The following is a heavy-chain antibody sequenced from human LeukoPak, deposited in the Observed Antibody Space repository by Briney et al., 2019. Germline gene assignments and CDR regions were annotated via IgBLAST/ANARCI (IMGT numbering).Heavy chain of an antibody. V-gene: IGHV4-39*01. Sequence: PSETLSLTCAVYGGSFSGYYWGWIRQSPGKGLEWVGSISYSGNTYYNPSLKSRVTISVDTSKNQFSLKLSSVTAADTAVYYCARSLTGTPPHDAFHIWGQGTMVTVSS. D-gene: IGHD1-7*01. CDR2: ISYSGNT. J-gene: IGHJ3*02. CDR1: GGSFSGYY. CDR3: ARSLTGTPPHDAFHI.